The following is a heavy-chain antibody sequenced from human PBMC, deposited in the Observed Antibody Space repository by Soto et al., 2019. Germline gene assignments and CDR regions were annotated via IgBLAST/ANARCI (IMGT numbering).Heavy chain of an antibody. CDR1: GYTFTSYG. Sequence: ASVKVSCKASGYTFTSYGISWVRQAPGQGLEWMGWISAYNGNTNYAQKLQGRVTMTTDTSTSTAYMELTSLRSDETAFYYCAGAGLPGCAYSYFVPGPCCRRTLFAVCS. CDR2: ISAYNGNT. CDR3: AGAGLPGCAYSYFVPGP. J-gene: IGHJ5*02. V-gene: IGHV1-18*01. D-gene: IGHD3-16*01.